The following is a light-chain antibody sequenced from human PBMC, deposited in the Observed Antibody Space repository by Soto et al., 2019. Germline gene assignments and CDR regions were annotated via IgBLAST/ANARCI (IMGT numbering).Light chain of an antibody. CDR2: EVS. J-gene: IGLJ3*02. V-gene: IGLV2-14*01. Sequence: QSVLTQPASVSGSPGQSITISCTGTSSDVGGYNYVSWYQQHPGKAPKLMIYEVSNRPSGVSNRFSGSKSGNTASLTISGLQAEDEADYYCSSYTSSSTFLGFGGGTQLTVL. CDR3: SSYTSSSTFLG. CDR1: SSDVGGYNY.